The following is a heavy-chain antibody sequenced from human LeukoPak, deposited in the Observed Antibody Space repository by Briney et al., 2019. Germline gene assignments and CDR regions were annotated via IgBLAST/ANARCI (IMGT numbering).Heavy chain of an antibody. J-gene: IGHJ4*02. V-gene: IGHV4-4*02. CDR2: IYHSGST. CDR1: GGSISSSNW. Sequence: SETLSLTCAVSGGSISSSNWWSWVRQPPGKGLEWIGEIYHSGSTNYNPSLKSRVTISVDKSKNQFSLKLSSVTAADTAVYYCARGSSGYYYVSDYWGQGTLVTVSS. D-gene: IGHD3-22*01. CDR3: ARGSSGYYYVSDY.